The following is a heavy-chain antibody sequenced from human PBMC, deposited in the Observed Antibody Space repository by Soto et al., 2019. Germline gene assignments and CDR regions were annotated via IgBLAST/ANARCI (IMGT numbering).Heavy chain of an antibody. J-gene: IGHJ4*02. D-gene: IGHD3-22*01. Sequence: QLQLQESGPGLVKPSETLSLTCTVSGGSISSSSYYWGWIRQPPGKGLEWIGNIYYSGYTYYNPSLRSRVTISVDTSKNQFSLKLSSVTAADTAVYYCARLVYDSSGNRPGWCQGTLVTVSP. CDR1: GGSISSSSYY. CDR2: IYYSGYT. CDR3: ARLVYDSSGNRPG. V-gene: IGHV4-39*01.